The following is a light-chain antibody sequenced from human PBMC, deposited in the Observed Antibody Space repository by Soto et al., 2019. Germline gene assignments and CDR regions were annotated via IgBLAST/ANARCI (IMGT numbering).Light chain of an antibody. V-gene: IGKV3-15*01. CDR2: GAS. CDR3: QQYNNWPRT. J-gene: IGKJ1*01. Sequence: EIVMTQSPATLSVSPGERATLSCRASQSVSSNLAGYQQKPGQAPRLLIYGASTRATGIPARFSGSGSGTEFTLTISSLQSEDFAVYYCQQYNNWPRTFGQGNQVEI. CDR1: QSVSSN.